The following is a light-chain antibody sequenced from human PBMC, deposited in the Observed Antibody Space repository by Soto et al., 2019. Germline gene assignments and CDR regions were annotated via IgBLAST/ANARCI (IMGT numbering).Light chain of an antibody. CDR1: SSDVGGYNY. CDR2: EVS. J-gene: IGLJ2*01. V-gene: IGLV2-8*01. CDR3: SSYAGRGVV. Sequence: QSALTQPPSASGSPGQSVTISCTGTSSDVGGYNYVSWYQQHPGKAPKLMIYEVSKRPSGVPDRFSGSKSGNTASLTVSGLHADDEADYYCSSYAGRGVVFGGGTKLTVL.